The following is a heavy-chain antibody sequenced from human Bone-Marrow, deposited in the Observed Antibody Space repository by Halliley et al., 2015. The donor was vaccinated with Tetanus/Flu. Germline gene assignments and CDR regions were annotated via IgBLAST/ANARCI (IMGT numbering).Heavy chain of an antibody. CDR3: AREASQWLVPYYYYNMDV. D-gene: IGHD6-19*01. J-gene: IGHJ6*02. Sequence: YLYHRGLPDYNPSLKSRVTISVDTSKNQLSLRLSSVTAADTAVYYCAREASQWLVPYYYYNMDVWGQGTTVTVSS. V-gene: IGHV4-59*01. CDR2: LYHRGLP.